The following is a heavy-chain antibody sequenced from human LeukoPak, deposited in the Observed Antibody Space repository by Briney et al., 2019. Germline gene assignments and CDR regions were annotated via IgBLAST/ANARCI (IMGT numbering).Heavy chain of an antibody. V-gene: IGHV4-39*07. D-gene: IGHD2-2*01. CDR1: GGSISSSSYY. J-gene: IGHJ3*02. CDR3: ARDRRLGYCSSTSCSAGFDI. CDR2: IYYSGST. Sequence: MPSETLSLTCTVSGGSISSSSYYWGWIRQPPGKGLEWIGSIYYSGSTYYNPSLKSRVTISVDASKNQFSLKLSSVTAADTAVYYCARDRRLGYCSSTSCSAGFDIWGQGTMVTVSS.